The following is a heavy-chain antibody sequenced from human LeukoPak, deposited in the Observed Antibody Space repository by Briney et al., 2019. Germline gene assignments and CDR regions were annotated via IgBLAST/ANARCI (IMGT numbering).Heavy chain of an antibody. CDR3: ARDNDGCYDY. V-gene: IGHV4-4*07. D-gene: IGHD2-15*01. CDR1: GGSVSSYY. J-gene: IGHJ4*02. Sequence: SETLSLTCTVSGGSVSSYYWSWIRQPAGKGLEWIGRIYISASTIHNPSLKSRVTMSVDTSKNQCSLNLSSVTAADTAVYYCARDNDGCYDYWGQGTLVNVSS. CDR2: IYISAST.